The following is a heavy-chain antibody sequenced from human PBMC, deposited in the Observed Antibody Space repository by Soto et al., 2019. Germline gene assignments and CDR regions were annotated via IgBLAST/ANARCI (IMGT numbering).Heavy chain of an antibody. J-gene: IGHJ5*02. V-gene: IGHV4-4*02. CDR3: AREIVTAGGNNYFDP. CDR1: GGTVASSHW. Sequence: SETLSLTCGVSGGTVASSHWSSWVRQSPSRGLEWIGNVYHTGDTNFNPSLQSRVTFSVDKSNNQFSLRLTSLTAADTAVYFCAREIVTAGGNNYFDPWGPGTLVTVSS. CDR2: VYHTGDT. D-gene: IGHD2-21*02.